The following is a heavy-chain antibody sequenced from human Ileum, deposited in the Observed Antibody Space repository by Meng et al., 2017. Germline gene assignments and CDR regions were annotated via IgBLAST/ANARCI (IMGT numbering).Heavy chain of an antibody. CDR3: ATAGAYRFDY. CDR1: GFTFSSYW. D-gene: IGHD3-16*02. V-gene: IGHV3-74*01. Sequence: GQPWESGGGLVQPGGSLGLSCAASGFTFSSYWIHWARQAPGQGLVWVSRINADGSTIDYADSVKGRFTISRDNAKNTLYLQMNSLRAEDTAVYYCATAGAYRFDYWGQGTLVTVSS. CDR2: INADGSTI. J-gene: IGHJ4*02.